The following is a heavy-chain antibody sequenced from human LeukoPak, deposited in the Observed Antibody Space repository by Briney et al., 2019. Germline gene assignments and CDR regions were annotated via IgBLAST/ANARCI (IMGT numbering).Heavy chain of an antibody. CDR1: GEAFSSYY. Sequence: PSETLSLTCIVSGEAFSSYYWSWIRQPAGKGLEWIGRIYSSGSTKHNPSPTSRLSTSVNTSKTQSSLILTSVNAADTAVYYCARESGGDRDLNYWGQGTLVSVSS. CDR2: IYSSGST. D-gene: IGHD2-21*01. J-gene: IGHJ4*02. CDR3: ARESGGDRDLNY. V-gene: IGHV4-4*07.